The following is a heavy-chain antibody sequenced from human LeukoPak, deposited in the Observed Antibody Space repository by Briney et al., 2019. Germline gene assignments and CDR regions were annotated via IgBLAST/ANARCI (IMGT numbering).Heavy chain of an antibody. D-gene: IGHD6-13*01. CDR3: ARDWYSSSWYAVPWFDP. CDR2: ISTSSRYI. J-gene: IGHJ5*02. CDR1: GFTFSSYS. V-gene: IGHV3-21*01. Sequence: PGGSLRLSCAASGFTFSSYSVNWVRQAPGKGLEWVSSISTSSRYIYYADSVKGRFTISRDNAKNSLYLQMNSLRAEDTAVYYCARDWYSSSWYAVPWFDPWGQGTLVTVSS.